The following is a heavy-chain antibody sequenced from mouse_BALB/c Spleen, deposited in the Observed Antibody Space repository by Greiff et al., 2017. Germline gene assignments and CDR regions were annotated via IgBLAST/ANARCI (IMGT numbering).Heavy chain of an antibody. CDR1: GYAFSSSW. CDR2: IYPGDGDT. J-gene: IGHJ1*01. V-gene: IGHV1-82*01. D-gene: IGHD2-3*01. Sequence: QVQLQQSGPELVKPGASVKISCKASGYAFSSSWMNWVKQRPGQGLEWIGRIYPGDGDTNYNGKFKGKATLTADKSSSTAYMQLSSLTSVDSAVYFCARTNYDGYYWYFDVWGAGTTVTVSS. CDR3: ARTNYDGYYWYFDV.